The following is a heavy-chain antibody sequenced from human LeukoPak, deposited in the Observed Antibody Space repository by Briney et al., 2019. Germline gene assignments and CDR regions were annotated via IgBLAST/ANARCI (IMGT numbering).Heavy chain of an antibody. V-gene: IGHV1-46*01. CDR3: ARDRGQLGVDY. Sequence: ASVTVSCKASGYTFTTYYMHWVRQAPGQGLEWMGIINPSSGSTSYAHQFQGRVTMTRDTSTGTVYMELSSLRSEDTAVYYCARDRGQLGVDYWGQGTLVTVSS. CDR1: GYTFTTYY. D-gene: IGHD6-6*01. CDR2: INPSSGST. J-gene: IGHJ4*02.